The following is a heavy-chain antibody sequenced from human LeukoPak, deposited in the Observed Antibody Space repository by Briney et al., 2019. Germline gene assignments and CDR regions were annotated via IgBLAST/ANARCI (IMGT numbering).Heavy chain of an antibody. Sequence: GESLKISCKGSGYSFTSYWIGWVRQMPGKGLEWMGIIYPGDSDTRYSPSFQGQVTISADKSISTAYLQWSSLKASDTAMYYCARHLGYCSSTSCAWFDPWGQGALVTVSS. D-gene: IGHD2-2*01. J-gene: IGHJ5*02. CDR2: IYPGDSDT. V-gene: IGHV5-51*01. CDR1: GYSFTSYW. CDR3: ARHLGYCSSTSCAWFDP.